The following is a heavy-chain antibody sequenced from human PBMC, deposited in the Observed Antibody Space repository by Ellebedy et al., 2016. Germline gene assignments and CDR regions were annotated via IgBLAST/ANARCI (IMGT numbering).Heavy chain of an antibody. V-gene: IGHV1-18*01. J-gene: IGHJ4*02. D-gene: IGHD1-20*01. CDR3: ARLITGNPGPGPGY. CDR2: ISAYNGNT. Sequence: ASVKVSCXASGYTFTSYGISWVRQAPGQGLEWMGWISAYNGNTNYAQKLQGRVTMTTDTSTSTAYMELRSLRSDDTAVYYCARLITGNPGPGPGYWGQGTLVTVSS. CDR1: GYTFTSYG.